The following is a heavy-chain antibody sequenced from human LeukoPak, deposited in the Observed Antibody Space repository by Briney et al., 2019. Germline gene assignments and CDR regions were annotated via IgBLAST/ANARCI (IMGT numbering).Heavy chain of an antibody. CDR2: IYPGDSDT. J-gene: IGHJ5*02. CDR1: GYSFTSYW. Sequence: GESLKISCKGSGYSFTSYWIGWVRQMLGKGLEWMGIIYPGDSDTRYSPSFQGQVTISADKSISTAYLQWSSLKASDTAMYYCARRRYCSSTSCRNWFDPWGQGTLVTVSS. D-gene: IGHD2-2*01. V-gene: IGHV5-51*01. CDR3: ARRRYCSSTSCRNWFDP.